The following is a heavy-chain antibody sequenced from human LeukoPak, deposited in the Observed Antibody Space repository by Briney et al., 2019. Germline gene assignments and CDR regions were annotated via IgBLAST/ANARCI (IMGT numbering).Heavy chain of an antibody. V-gene: IGHV3-33*06. J-gene: IGHJ6*04. CDR1: GFTFSSYV. D-gene: IGHD2-2*01. CDR3: AKDYPVPAV. Sequence: GGSLRLSCAASGFTFSSYVMHWVRQAPGKGLEWVAVIWYDGSNKYYADSVKGRFTISRDNSKNTLYLQMNSLRAEDTAVYYCAKDYPVPAVWGKGTTVTVSS. CDR2: IWYDGSNK.